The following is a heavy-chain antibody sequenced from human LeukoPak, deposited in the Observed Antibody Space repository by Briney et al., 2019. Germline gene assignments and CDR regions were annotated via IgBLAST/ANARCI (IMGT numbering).Heavy chain of an antibody. D-gene: IGHD3-3*01. J-gene: IGHJ5*02. Sequence: WASVNVSCKASGYTFTIYAMHWVRQAPGQRLEWMGWINAGNGNTKYSQKFQGRVTITRDTSASTAYMELSSLRSEDTAVYYCARAPFPDYDFWSGYYTSPFDPWGQGTLVTVSS. CDR3: ARAPFPDYDFWSGYYTSPFDP. CDR2: INAGNGNT. CDR1: GYTFTIYA. V-gene: IGHV1-3*01.